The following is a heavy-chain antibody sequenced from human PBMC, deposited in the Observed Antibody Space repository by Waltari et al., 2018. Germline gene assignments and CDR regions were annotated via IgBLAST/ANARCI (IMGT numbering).Heavy chain of an antibody. D-gene: IGHD6-13*01. J-gene: IGHJ3*02. CDR1: GYTIPELS. V-gene: IGHV1-24*01. Sequence: QVQLVQSGAEVKKPGASGKVSCKVSGYTIPELSMHWARQAPGKGLEWMGGFDPEDGETIYAQKFQGRVTMTEDTSTDTAYMELSSLRSEDTAVYYCAILGVARSCLPNAFDIWGQGTMVTVSS. CDR3: AILGVARSCLPNAFDI. CDR2: FDPEDGET.